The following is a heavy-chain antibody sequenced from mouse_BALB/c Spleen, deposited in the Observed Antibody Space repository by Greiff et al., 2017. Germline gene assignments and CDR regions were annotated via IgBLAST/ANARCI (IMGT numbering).Heavy chain of an antibody. CDR2: ISDGGSYT. J-gene: IGHJ4*01. Sequence: EVQRVESGGGLVKPGGSLKLSCAASGFTFSDYYMYWVRQTPEKRLEWVATISDGGSYTYYPDSVKGRFTISRDNAKNNLYLQMSSLKSEDTAMYYCARSGSSYVDAMDYWGQGTSVTVSS. V-gene: IGHV5-4*02. D-gene: IGHD1-1*01. CDR1: GFTFSDYY. CDR3: ARSGSSYVDAMDY.